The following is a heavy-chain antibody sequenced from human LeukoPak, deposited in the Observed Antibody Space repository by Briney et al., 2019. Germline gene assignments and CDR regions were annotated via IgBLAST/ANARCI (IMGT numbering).Heavy chain of an antibody. J-gene: IGHJ3*02. D-gene: IGHD3-16*01. CDR1: GFTFSSYA. CDR2: ISGNGGNT. V-gene: IGHV3-23*01. Sequence: PGGSLRLSCAASGFTFSSYAMSWVRQAPGKGLDWVSTISGNGGNTYYADSVKGRFTISRDNSKNTLCLQMNSLRAEDTAVYYCAKGSPGGAFDIWGQGTMVTVSS. CDR3: AKGSPGGAFDI.